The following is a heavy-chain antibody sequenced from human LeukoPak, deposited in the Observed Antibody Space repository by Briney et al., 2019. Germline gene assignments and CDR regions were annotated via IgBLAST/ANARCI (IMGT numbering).Heavy chain of an antibody. J-gene: IGHJ5*02. Sequence: SETLSLTCTVSGGSISSSSYYWGWIRQPPGKGLEWIGSIYYSGSTYYNPSLKSRVTISVDTSKNQFSLKLSSVTAADTAVYYCARQEGYSSSWSTSNWFDPWGQGTLVTVSS. V-gene: IGHV4-39*07. CDR3: ARQEGYSSSWSTSNWFDP. D-gene: IGHD6-13*01. CDR1: GGSISSSSYY. CDR2: IYYSGST.